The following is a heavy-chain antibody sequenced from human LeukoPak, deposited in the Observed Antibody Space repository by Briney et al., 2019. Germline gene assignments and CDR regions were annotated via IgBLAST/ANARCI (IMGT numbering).Heavy chain of an antibody. Sequence: PGGSLRLSCAASGFTFDDYAMHWVRQAPGKGLEWVSGISWNSGSIAYVGSVKGRFTISRDSAKNSLYLQMNSLRVEDTALYYCAKDMLGDGDSKYFFDYWGQGTLVTVSS. CDR3: AKDMLGDGDSKYFFDY. J-gene: IGHJ4*02. V-gene: IGHV3-9*01. CDR2: ISWNSGSI. CDR1: GFTFDDYA. D-gene: IGHD4-17*01.